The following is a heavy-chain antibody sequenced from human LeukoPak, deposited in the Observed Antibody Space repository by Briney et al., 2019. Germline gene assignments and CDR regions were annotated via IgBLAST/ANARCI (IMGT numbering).Heavy chain of an antibody. V-gene: IGHV1-2*02. Sequence: ASVKVSCKASGGTFSSYAISWVRQAPGQGLEWMGWINPNSGGTNYAQKFQGRVTMTRDTSISTAYMELSRLRSDDTAVYYCARGSYEAEYFQHWGQGTLVTVSS. CDR1: GGTFSSYA. CDR2: INPNSGGT. J-gene: IGHJ1*01. D-gene: IGHD5-12*01. CDR3: ARGSYEAEYFQH.